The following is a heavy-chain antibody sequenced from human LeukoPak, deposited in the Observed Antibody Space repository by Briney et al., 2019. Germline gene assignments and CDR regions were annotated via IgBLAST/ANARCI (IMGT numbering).Heavy chain of an antibody. Sequence: GASVKVSCKASGYTFTSYYMHWVRQAPGQGLEWMGIINPSGGSTSYAQKFQGRVTMTRDMSTSTVYMELSSLRSEDTAVYYCAREGYSYAFDIWGQGTMVTVSS. J-gene: IGHJ3*02. CDR2: INPSGGST. CDR3: AREGYSYAFDI. D-gene: IGHD5-12*01. V-gene: IGHV1-46*01. CDR1: GYTFTSYY.